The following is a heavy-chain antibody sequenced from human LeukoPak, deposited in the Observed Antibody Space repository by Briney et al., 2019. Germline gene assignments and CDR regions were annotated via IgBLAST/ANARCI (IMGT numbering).Heavy chain of an antibody. CDR3: ARVPRSGSYPYHFDY. CDR1: GFTFSSYA. CDR2: ISYDGSNK. Sequence: PGRSLRLSCAASGFTFSSYAMHWVRQAPGKGLEWVAAISYDGSNKYYADSVKGRFTISRDNSKNTLYLQMNSLRAEDTAVYYCARVPRSGSYPYHFDYWGQGTLVTVSS. D-gene: IGHD1-26*01. V-gene: IGHV3-30-3*01. J-gene: IGHJ4*02.